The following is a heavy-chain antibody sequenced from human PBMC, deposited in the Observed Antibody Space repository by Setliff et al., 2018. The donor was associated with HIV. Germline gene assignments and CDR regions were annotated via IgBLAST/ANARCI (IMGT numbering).Heavy chain of an antibody. V-gene: IGHV4-4*02. J-gene: IGHJ3*02. CDR3: ARGWGWNDDESSGRPQYAFDI. CDR1: GGSISSNNW. Sequence: PSETLSLTCAVSGGSISSNNWWSWLRQPPGKGLEWIGEIYHSGSTNYNPSLKSRVSISVDKSKNQFSLKLSSVTAADTAVYYCARGWGWNDDESSGRPQYAFDIWGQGTMVTVSS. CDR2: IYHSGST. D-gene: IGHD3-22*01.